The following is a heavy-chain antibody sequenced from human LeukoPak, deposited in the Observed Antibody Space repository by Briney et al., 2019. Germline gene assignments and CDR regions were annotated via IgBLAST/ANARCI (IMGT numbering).Heavy chain of an antibody. Sequence: PGGSLRLSCAASGFTFSSYWMSWVRQAPGKGLEWVANIKQDGSEKYYVDSVKGRFTISRVNAKNSLYLQMNSLRAEDTAVYYCARVLTMVRGVISYYYGMDVWGQGTTVTVSS. CDR3: ARVLTMVRGVISYYYGMDV. CDR1: GFTFSSYW. CDR2: IKQDGSEK. J-gene: IGHJ6*02. V-gene: IGHV3-7*03. D-gene: IGHD3-10*01.